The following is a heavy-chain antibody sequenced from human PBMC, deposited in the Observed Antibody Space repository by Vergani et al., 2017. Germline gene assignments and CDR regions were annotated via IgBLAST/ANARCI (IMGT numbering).Heavy chain of an antibody. CDR1: GFTFDDYA. CDR3: AKIEAAAAGTYFDY. Sequence: EVQLVESGGGLVQPGRSLRLSCAASGFTFDDYAMHWVRQAPGKGLEWVSGISWNSGSIGYADSVKGRFTISRDNAKNSLYLQMNSLRAEDTALYYCAKIEAAAAGTYFDYWGQGTLVTVSS. CDR2: ISWNSGSI. V-gene: IGHV3-9*01. J-gene: IGHJ4*02. D-gene: IGHD6-13*01.